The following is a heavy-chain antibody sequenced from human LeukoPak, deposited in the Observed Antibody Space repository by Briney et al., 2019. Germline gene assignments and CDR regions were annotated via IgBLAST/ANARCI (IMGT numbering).Heavy chain of an antibody. CDR1: GGSIRGSTDY. J-gene: IGHJ4*02. V-gene: IGHV4-39*01. D-gene: IGHD5-24*01. CDR2: MYYTGKH. Sequence: PLETPSLTSTVPGGSIRGSTDYWGWVRHPPGKGLDWLGRMYYTGKHYYNPSLKSRVTISVDTSNNQFSLKLTSVTAADTAVYYCARQPRDAHNPRPYYFDYWGQGTLVTVSS. CDR3: ARQPRDAHNPRPYYFDY.